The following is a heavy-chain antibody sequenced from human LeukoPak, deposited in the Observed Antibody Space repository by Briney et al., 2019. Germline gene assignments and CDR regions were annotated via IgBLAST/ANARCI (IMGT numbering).Heavy chain of an antibody. Sequence: GGSLRLSCAASGFSFSSYAMHWVRQAPGKGLEYVSSISSNGDSTYYADSVKGRFTISRDNPKNTLFLQMSSLRAEDTAVYYCVKDRYVDYWGQGTLVTVSS. CDR3: VKDRYVDY. J-gene: IGHJ4*02. CDR2: ISSNGDST. D-gene: IGHD3-16*01. CDR1: GFSFSSYA. V-gene: IGHV3-64D*09.